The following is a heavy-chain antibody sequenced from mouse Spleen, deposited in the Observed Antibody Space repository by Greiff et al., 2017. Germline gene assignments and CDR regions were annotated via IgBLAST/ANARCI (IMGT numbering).Heavy chain of an antibody. Sequence: EVMLVESGGGLVKPGGSLKLSCAASGFTFSDYGMAWVRQAPGKGPEWVAFISNLAYSIYYADTVTGRFTISRENAKNTLYLEMSSLRSEDTAMYYCARHPTATYYAMDYWGQGTSVTVSS. J-gene: IGHJ4*01. CDR3: ARHPTATYYAMDY. CDR1: GFTFSDYG. D-gene: IGHD1-2*01. CDR2: ISNLAYSI. V-gene: IGHV5-15*01.